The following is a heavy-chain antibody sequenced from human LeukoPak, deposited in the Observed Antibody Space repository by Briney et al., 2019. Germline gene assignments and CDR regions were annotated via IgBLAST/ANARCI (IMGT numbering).Heavy chain of an antibody. CDR3: ATEELGATTPFDY. V-gene: IGHV1-24*01. J-gene: IGHJ4*02. D-gene: IGHD1-26*01. Sequence: GASVKVSCKVSGYTLTELSMHWVGQAPGKGLEWRGGFDPEDGETIYAQKFQGRVTMTEDTSTDTAYMELSSLRSEDTAVYYCATEELGATTPFDYWGQGTLVTVSS. CDR2: FDPEDGET. CDR1: GYTLTELS.